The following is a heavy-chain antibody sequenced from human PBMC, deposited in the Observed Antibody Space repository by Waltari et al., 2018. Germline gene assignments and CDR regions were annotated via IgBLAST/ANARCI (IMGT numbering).Heavy chain of an antibody. CDR3: ALDTGALWMDV. V-gene: IGHV1-46*01. D-gene: IGHD2-21*01. J-gene: IGHJ6*02. CDR1: EYTFPSSY. CDR2: INPSGGST. Sequence: QVQLVQPGAEVKRPGASVKISCKTSEYTFPSSYIHWVRQAPGQGLEWMGIINPSGGSTIYAQKFQGRVTMTRDTSTSTVYMELSSLRSEDTAVYYCALDTGALWMDVWGQGTTVTVSS.